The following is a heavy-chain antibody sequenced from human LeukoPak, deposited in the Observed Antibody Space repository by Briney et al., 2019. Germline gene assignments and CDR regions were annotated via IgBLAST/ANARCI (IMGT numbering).Heavy chain of an antibody. J-gene: IGHJ4*02. V-gene: IGHV3-49*04. CDR1: GFTFGDYA. Sequence: PGGSLRLSCTASGFTFGDYAMSWVRQAPGKGLEWVGFIRSKAYGGTTEYAASVKGRFTISRDDSKSIAYLRMNSLKTEDTAAYYCTRDPVWGVDYWGQGTLVTVSS. CDR2: IRSKAYGGTT. D-gene: IGHD3-16*01. CDR3: TRDPVWGVDY.